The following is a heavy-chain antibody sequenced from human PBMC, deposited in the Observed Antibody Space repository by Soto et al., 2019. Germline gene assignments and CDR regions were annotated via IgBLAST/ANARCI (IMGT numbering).Heavy chain of an antibody. V-gene: IGHV4-59*01. CDR1: GGSISSYY. J-gene: IGHJ4*02. Sequence: QVQLQESGPGLVKPSETLSLTCTVSGGSISSYYWSWIRQPPGKGLEWIGYIYYSGSTNYNPSLKSRVTISVDTSKNQFSLKLSSVTAADTAVYYCARGHFVGDFDYWGQGTLVTVSS. CDR3: ARGHFVGDFDY. CDR2: IYYSGST. D-gene: IGHD2-21*01.